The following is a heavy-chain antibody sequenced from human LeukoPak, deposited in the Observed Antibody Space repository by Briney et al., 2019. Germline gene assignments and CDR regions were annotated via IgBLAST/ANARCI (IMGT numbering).Heavy chain of an antibody. CDR1: EYSFTSYW. V-gene: IGHV5-10-1*01. D-gene: IGHD3-10*01. CDR2: IDPSDSET. Sequence: PGESLKISCKGSEYSFTSYWISWVRQMPGKGLEWMGRIDPSDSETNYSPSFQGHVTISADKSISTAYLQWSSLKASDTAIYYCATLARRQLSLRGSDDFWGQGTLVTVSS. CDR3: ATLARRQLSLRGSDDF. J-gene: IGHJ4*02.